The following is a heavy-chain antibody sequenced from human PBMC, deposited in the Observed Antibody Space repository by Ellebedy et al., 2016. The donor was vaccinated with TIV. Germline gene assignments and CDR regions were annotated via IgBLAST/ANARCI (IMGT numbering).Heavy chain of an antibody. Sequence: GGSLRLXXAASGFIFSSYAMHWVRQAPGKGLEWVTVISYEGSNEYYADSVKGRFTISRDNSKNTLYLQMNSLRAEDTAVYYCASNYATYYDILTGYVFDYWGQGTLVTVSS. J-gene: IGHJ4*02. CDR1: GFIFSSYA. V-gene: IGHV3-30-3*01. CDR2: ISYEGSNE. D-gene: IGHD3-9*01. CDR3: ASNYATYYDILTGYVFDY.